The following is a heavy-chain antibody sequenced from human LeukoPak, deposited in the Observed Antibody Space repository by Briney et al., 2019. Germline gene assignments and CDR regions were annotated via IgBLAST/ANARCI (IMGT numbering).Heavy chain of an antibody. J-gene: IGHJ6*03. CDR1: GGTFSSYA. CDR3: ARASNYGDPYYYYYMDV. D-gene: IGHD4-11*01. Sequence: SVKVSCKASGGTFSSYAISWVRQAPGQGLEWMGGIIPFFGTANYAQKLQGRVTITTDESTSTAYMEVSSLRSEDTAVYYCARASNYGDPYYYYYMDVWGKGTTVTVSS. CDR2: IIPFFGTA. V-gene: IGHV1-69*05.